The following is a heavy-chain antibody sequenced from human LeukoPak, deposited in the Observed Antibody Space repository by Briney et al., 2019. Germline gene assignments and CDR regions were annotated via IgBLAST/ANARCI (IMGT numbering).Heavy chain of an antibody. CDR1: GFTFRTYY. CDR2: INPDGSRT. Sequence: PGGSLRLSCAASGFTFRTYYMQWVRQGPGKELVWLARINPDGSRTSYADSVKGRFTISRDNGKKTLHLQMSSLRAEDTGVYYCASTPRYMDVWGKGTTVTVSS. J-gene: IGHJ6*03. V-gene: IGHV3-74*01. CDR3: ASTPRYMDV.